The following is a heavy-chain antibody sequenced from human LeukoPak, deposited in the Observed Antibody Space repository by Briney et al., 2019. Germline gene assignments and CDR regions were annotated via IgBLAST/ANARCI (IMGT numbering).Heavy chain of an antibody. V-gene: IGHV1-8*01. CDR1: GYTFTXYD. J-gene: IGHJ5*02. D-gene: IGHD4-23*01. Sequence: KVSCKXSGYTFTXYDLNWVRQATGQGLEWLGWMKPNSGETGYAQKFQGRVTLTRDTSISTAYMELSGLKSEDTAVYYCARDYGGDSGWFDPWGQGTLVTVSS. CDR3: ARDYGGDSGWFDP. CDR2: MKPNSGET.